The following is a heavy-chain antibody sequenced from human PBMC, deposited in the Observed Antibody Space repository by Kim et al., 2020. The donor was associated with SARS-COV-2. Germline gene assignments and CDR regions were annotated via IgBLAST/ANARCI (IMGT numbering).Heavy chain of an antibody. D-gene: IGHD3-10*01. CDR2: IYYRGTT. J-gene: IGHJ4*02. V-gene: IGHV4-39*01. CDR3: ARHLNNRAMVRGVDY. CDR1: GGSISSSTYY. Sequence: SETLSLTCTVSGGSISSSTYYWGWIRQPPGKGLEWIGTIYYRGTTYSSPSLKSRVTISVDTSKNQFSLKLSSVTAADTAVYYCARHLNNRAMVRGVDYWGQGTLVTVSS.